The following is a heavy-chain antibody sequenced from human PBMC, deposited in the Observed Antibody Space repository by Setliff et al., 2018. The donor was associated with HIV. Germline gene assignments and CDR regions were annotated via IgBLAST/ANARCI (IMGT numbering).Heavy chain of an antibody. CDR1: GFTFSNSW. Sequence: GGSLRLSCAASGFTFSNSWMTWVRQAPGKGLEWVANIKKDGSDKFYADSVKGRFTISRDNAKNSLYLQMNSLRAEDTAVYYCARSGLYYYYYMDVWGKGTTVTVSS. D-gene: IGHD3-10*01. J-gene: IGHJ6*03. CDR2: IKKDGSDK. V-gene: IGHV3-7*01. CDR3: ARSGLYYYYYMDV.